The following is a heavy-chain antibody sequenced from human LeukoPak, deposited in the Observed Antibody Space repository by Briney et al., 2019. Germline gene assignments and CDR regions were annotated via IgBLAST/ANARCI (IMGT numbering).Heavy chain of an antibody. Sequence: GGSLRLSCAASGFTFSSYWMSWVRQAPGKGLEWVSAISGSGGSTYYADSVKGRFAISRDNSKNTLYLQMNSLRAEDTAVYYCAKGGTESFDIWGQGTMVTVSS. J-gene: IGHJ3*02. CDR3: AKGGTESFDI. CDR1: GFTFSSYW. D-gene: IGHD3-16*01. CDR2: ISGSGGST. V-gene: IGHV3-23*01.